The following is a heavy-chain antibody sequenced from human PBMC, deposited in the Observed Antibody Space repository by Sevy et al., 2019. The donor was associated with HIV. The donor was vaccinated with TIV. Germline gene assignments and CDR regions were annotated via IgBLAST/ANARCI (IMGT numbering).Heavy chain of an antibody. D-gene: IGHD2-15*01. CDR3: ERVGRGVVHFYYYAMDV. V-gene: IGHV1-69*13. J-gene: IGHJ6*02. CDR2: IIPIFGTA. CDR1: GGTFSIYA. Sequence: ASVKVSCKASGGTFSIYAIYWVRQAPGQGLEWMGGIIPIFGTANYAQKFQGRVTITADESTSTAYMELSSLRSEDTAVYYCERVGRGVVHFYYYAMDVWGQGTTVTVSS.